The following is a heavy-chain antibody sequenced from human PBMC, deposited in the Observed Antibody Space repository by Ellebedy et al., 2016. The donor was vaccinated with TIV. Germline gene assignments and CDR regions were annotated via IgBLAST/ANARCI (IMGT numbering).Heavy chain of an antibody. D-gene: IGHD3-10*01. CDR3: ARQRWFGELS. Sequence: MPSETLSLTCTVSGGPISSYYWSWIRQPPGKGLEWIGYIYYSGSTNYKPSLKSRVTISVDTSKNQFSLKLSSVTAADTAVYYCARQRWFGELSWGQGTLVTVSS. J-gene: IGHJ5*02. CDR2: IYYSGST. V-gene: IGHV4-59*08. CDR1: GGPISSYY.